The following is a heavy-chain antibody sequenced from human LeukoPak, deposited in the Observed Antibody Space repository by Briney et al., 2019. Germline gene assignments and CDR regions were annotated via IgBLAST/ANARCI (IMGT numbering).Heavy chain of an antibody. D-gene: IGHD2-8*02. CDR2: IDQDGSQK. CDR3: ARSYRIAWWAFDI. Sequence: GGSLRLSCAASGFTSSIYWMSWVRPALGKGLEWVANIDQDGSQKYYVDSVKGRFTISRDNAKNSLYLQMNSLRAEDTAVYYCARSYRIAWWAFDIWGQGTMVTVSS. V-gene: IGHV3-7*03. CDR1: GFTSSIYW. J-gene: IGHJ3*02.